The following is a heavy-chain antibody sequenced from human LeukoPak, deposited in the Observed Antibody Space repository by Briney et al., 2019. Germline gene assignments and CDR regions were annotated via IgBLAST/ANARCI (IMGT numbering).Heavy chain of an antibody. Sequence: PGGSLRLSCAASGFTFSSYSMNWVRQAPGKGLVWVSRINSDGSSTSYADSVKGRFTISRDNAKNTLYLQMNSLRAEDTAVYYCARDRLYGILTGYDYWGQGTLVTVSS. D-gene: IGHD3-9*01. V-gene: IGHV3-74*01. CDR2: INSDGSST. CDR1: GFTFSSYS. J-gene: IGHJ4*02. CDR3: ARDRLYGILTGYDY.